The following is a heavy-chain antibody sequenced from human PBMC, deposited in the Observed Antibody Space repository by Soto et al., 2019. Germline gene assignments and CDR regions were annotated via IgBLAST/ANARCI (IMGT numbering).Heavy chain of an antibody. CDR3: ARAGSITMVRGVNYGMDV. J-gene: IGHJ6*02. CDR2: IWYDGSNK. V-gene: IGHV3-33*01. CDR1: GFTFSSYG. Sequence: LRLSCAASGFTFSSYGMRWVRQAPFKGLEWVAVIWYDGSNKYYADSVKGRFTISRDNSKNTLYLQMNSLRAEDTAVYYCARAGSITMVRGVNYGMDVWGQGTTVTVSS. D-gene: IGHD3-10*01.